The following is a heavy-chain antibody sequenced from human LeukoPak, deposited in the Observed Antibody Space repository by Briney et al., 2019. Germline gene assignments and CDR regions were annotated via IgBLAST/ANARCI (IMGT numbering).Heavy chain of an antibody. V-gene: IGHV4-59*01. Sequence: SETLSLTCTVSGGSISSYYWSWIRQPPGKGLEWIGYIYYSGSTNYNPSLKSRVTISVDTSKNQFSLKLSSVTAADTAVYYCARAPVGAYYYYYYYMDVWGKGTTVTVSS. D-gene: IGHD1-26*01. J-gene: IGHJ6*03. CDR1: GGSISSYY. CDR2: IYYSGST. CDR3: ARAPVGAYYYYYYYMDV.